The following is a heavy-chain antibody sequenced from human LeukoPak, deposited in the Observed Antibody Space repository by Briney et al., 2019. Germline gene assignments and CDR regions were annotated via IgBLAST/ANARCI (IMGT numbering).Heavy chain of an antibody. CDR3: ANENYYGSGSYADC. CDR1: GFTVSSNY. CDR2: IYSGGST. J-gene: IGHJ4*02. D-gene: IGHD3-10*01. Sequence: GGSLRLSCAASGFTVSSNYMSWVRQAPGKGLEWVSVIYSGGSTYYADSVKGRFTISRDNSKNTLYLQMNSLRAEDTAVYYCANENYYGSGSYADCWGQGTLVTVSS. V-gene: IGHV3-53*05.